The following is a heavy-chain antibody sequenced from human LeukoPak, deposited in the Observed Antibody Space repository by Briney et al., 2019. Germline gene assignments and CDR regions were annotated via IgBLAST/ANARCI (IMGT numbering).Heavy chain of an antibody. CDR2: IKSKTDGGTT. CDR3: TTDRLYYYDSQFDY. J-gene: IGHJ4*02. Sequence: ETLSLTCAVYGGSFSGYYWSWVRQAPGKGLEWVGRIKSKTDGGTTDYAAPVKGRFTISRDDSKNTLYLQMNSLKTEDTAVYYCTTDRLYYYDSQFDYWGQGTLVTVSS. D-gene: IGHD3-22*01. V-gene: IGHV3-15*01. CDR1: GGSFSGYY.